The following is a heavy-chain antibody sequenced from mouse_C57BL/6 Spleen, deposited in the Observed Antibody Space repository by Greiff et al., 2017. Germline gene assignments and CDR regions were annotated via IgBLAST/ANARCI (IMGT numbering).Heavy chain of an antibody. CDR2: IDPSDSET. J-gene: IGHJ4*01. Sequence: QVQLQQPGAELVRPGSSVKLSCKASGYTFTSYWMHWVKQRPIQGLEWIGNIDPSDSETHYNQKFKDKATLTVDTSSSTAYMQLSRLTSEDSAVYYCARRGTQATEAMDYWGQGTSVTVSS. CDR1: GYTFTSYW. V-gene: IGHV1-52*01. CDR3: ARRGTQATEAMDY. D-gene: IGHD3-2*02.